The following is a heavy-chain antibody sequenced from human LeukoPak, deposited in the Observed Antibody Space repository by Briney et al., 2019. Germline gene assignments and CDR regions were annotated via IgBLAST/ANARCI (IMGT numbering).Heavy chain of an antibody. CDR3: ARRSHYGSGNRAFDI. D-gene: IGHD3-10*01. CDR1: GGSISNTDYY. J-gene: IGHJ3*02. Sequence: SETLSLTCTVSGGSISNTDYYWGWIRQPPGKGLEWIGRTHQGGSTYYNPSLKSRGSISVDTSRNQFSLKLTSVTAADTAVYYCARRSHYGSGNRAFDIWGQGTMVTVSS. CDR2: THQGGST. V-gene: IGHV4-39*01.